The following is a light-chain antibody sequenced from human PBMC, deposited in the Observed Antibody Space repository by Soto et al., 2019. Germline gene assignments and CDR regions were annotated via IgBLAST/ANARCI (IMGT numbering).Light chain of an antibody. V-gene: IGLV2-23*01. J-gene: IGLJ1*01. Sequence: QSVLTQPASVSGSPGQSITISCTGTSSDVGSYNLVSWYQQHPGKAPKLMIYEGSKRPSGVSNRFSGSKSGNTASLTISGLQAEDEAEYYCCSYADSSTSYVFGTGTKVTVL. CDR2: EGS. CDR1: SSDVGSYNL. CDR3: CSYADSSTSYV.